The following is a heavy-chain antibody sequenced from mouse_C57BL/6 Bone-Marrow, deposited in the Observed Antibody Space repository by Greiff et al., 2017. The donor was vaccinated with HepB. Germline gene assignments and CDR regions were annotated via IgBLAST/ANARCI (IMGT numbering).Heavy chain of an antibody. J-gene: IGHJ1*03. CDR1: GYTFTSYW. CDR2: IHPNSGST. D-gene: IGHD2-12*01. V-gene: IGHV1-64*01. Sequence: VQLQQPGAELVKPGASVKLSCKASGYTFTSYWMHLVKQRPGQGLEWIGMIHPNSGSTNYNEKFKSKATLTVDKSSSTAYMQLSSLTSEDSAVYYCATYYMDWYFDVWGTGTTVTVSS. CDR3: ATYYMDWYFDV.